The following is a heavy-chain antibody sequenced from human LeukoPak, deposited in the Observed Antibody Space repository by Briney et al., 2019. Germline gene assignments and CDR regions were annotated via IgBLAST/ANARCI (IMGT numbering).Heavy chain of an antibody. CDR2: IYYSGST. CDR1: GGSISSSSYY. D-gene: IGHD5-24*01. J-gene: IGHJ1*01. V-gene: IGHV4-39*01. CDR3: ARQLDGYNCYFQH. Sequence: PSETLSLTCTVSGGSISSSSYYWGWIRQPPGKGLEWIGSIYYSGSTYYNPSLKSRVTISVDTSKNQFSLKLSSVTAADTAVYYCARQLDGYNCYFQHWGQGTLVTVSS.